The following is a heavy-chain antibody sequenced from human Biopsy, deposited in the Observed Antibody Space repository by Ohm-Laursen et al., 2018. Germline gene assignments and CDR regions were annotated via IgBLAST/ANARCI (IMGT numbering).Heavy chain of an antibody. CDR2: INAKTGDT. J-gene: IGHJ5*02. V-gene: IGHV1-2*02. CDR1: GYTFTGYH. CDR3: TRGGYYYDSLTYYYWFDP. D-gene: IGHD3-22*01. Sequence: ASVKVSCKASGYTFTGYHVHWVRQAPGQGLEWMGWINAKTGDTNYAQKFQGRVTMTRDTSISTAYVDLSSLRSDDTAVYYCTRGGYYYDSLTYYYWFDPWGQGTLVTISS.